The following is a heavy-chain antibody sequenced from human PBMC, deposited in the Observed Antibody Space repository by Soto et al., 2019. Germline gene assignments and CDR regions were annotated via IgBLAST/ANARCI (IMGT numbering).Heavy chain of an antibody. J-gene: IGHJ6*02. V-gene: IGHV6-1*01. D-gene: IGHD3-22*01. CDR2: TYYRSKWYN. CDR3: ARDEAIVALGYYYGMDV. CDR1: GDSVSSNSAA. Sequence: SQTLSLTCVISGDSVSSNSAAWNWIRQSPSRGLEWLGRTYYRSKWYNDYAVSVKSRITINPDTSKNQFSVQLNSVTPEDTAVYYCARDEAIVALGYYYGMDVWGQGTTVTVSS.